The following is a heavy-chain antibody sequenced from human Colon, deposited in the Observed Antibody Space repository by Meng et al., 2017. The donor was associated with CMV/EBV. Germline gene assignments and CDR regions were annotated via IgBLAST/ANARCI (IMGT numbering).Heavy chain of an antibody. CDR3: VRDLTGEEDY. D-gene: IGHD7-27*01. CDR2: INTSGRP. CDR1: GGSLGRHY. V-gene: IGHV4-34*01. Sequence: SISCGVSGGSLGRHYWSWIRQSPGKGLEWIGDINTSGRPNYNPSLKSRVTISIDTSRNQFSLNLNSVTAADTAVYYCVRDLTGEEDYWGQGNLVTVSS. J-gene: IGHJ4*02.